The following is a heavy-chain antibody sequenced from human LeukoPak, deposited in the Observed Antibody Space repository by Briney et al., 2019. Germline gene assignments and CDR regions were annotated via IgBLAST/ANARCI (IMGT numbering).Heavy chain of an antibody. CDR1: GGSVSSGSYY. D-gene: IGHD4-17*01. V-gene: IGHV4-61*01. J-gene: IGHJ4*02. CDR2: IYYSGST. Sequence: PSETLSLTCTVSGGSVSSGSYYWSWIRQPPGKGLEWIGYIYYSGSTNYNPSLKSRVTISVDTSKNQFSLKLSSVTAADTAVYYCARVRRGDYVPDHWGQGTLVTVSS. CDR3: ARVRRGDYVPDH.